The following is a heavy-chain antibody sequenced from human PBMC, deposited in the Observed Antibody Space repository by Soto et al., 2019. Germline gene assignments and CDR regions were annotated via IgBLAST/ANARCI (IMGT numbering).Heavy chain of an antibody. CDR3: ARGGLYCSSTSCDWGGDYGMDV. CDR1: VDSVSSNSAA. V-gene: IGHV6-1*01. Sequence: PSQTLSLTCAISVDSVSSNSAAWNWIRQSPSRGLEWRGRTYYRSKWYNDYAVSVKSRITINPDTSKNQFSLQLNSVTPEDTAVYYCARGGLYCSSTSCDWGGDYGMDVWGQGTTVTVSS. D-gene: IGHD2-2*01. J-gene: IGHJ6*02. CDR2: TYYRSKWYN.